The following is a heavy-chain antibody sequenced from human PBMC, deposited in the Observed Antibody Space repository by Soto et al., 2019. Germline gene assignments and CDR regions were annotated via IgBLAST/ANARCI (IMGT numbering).Heavy chain of an antibody. V-gene: IGHV1-18*01. Sequence: QVQLVQSGAEVEKPGASVKVSCKASGYTFTKYGISWVRQAPGQGLEWMGWISGDDGHTNYGQKFQGRVTMTRDTSTSTVYMEVRSLRSDDTALYYCARDWNCTNSRCQNCFDPWGQGTLVIVSS. CDR3: ARDWNCTNSRCQNCFDP. J-gene: IGHJ5*02. CDR2: ISGDDGHT. CDR1: GYTFTKYG. D-gene: IGHD2-8*01.